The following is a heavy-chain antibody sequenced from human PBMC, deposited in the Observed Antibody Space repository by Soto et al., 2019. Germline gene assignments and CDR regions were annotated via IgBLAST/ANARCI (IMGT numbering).Heavy chain of an antibody. CDR3: VKGLNYNFDNIGFHG. J-gene: IGHJ4*02. CDR2: ISWNSGSA. Sequence: GGSLRLSCAASGFTFDDYAMHWVRQLLGKGLEWVSGISWNSGSAAYMDSVKGRFLISRDNAKKSLFLQMRSLRPEDTALYYCVKGLNYNFDNIGFHGWGQGTLVTVSS. D-gene: IGHD3-22*01. CDR1: GFTFDDYA. V-gene: IGHV3-9*01.